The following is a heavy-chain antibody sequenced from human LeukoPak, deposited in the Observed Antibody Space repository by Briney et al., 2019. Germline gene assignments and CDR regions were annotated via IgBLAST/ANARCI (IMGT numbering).Heavy chain of an antibody. D-gene: IGHD3-10*01. V-gene: IGHV3-9*01. CDR3: AKDGSRFGESYFDY. Sequence: GGSLRLSCAASGFTFDDYAMHWVRQAPGKGLEWVSGISWNSGSIGYADSVKGRFTISRDNAKNSLYLQMNSLRAEDTALYYCAKDGSRFGESYFDYWGQGTLVTVSS. CDR1: GFTFDDYA. J-gene: IGHJ4*02. CDR2: ISWNSGSI.